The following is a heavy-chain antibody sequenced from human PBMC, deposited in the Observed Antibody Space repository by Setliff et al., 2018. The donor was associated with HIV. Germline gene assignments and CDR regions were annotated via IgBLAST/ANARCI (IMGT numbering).Heavy chain of an antibody. Sequence: GGSLRLSCAASGFTFNSYAMSWVRQAPGKGLEWVSAISGSGGSTYYADSVKGRFTISRDNSKNTLDLQMNSLKAEDTAVYYCAKGRHLLYYFDYWGQGTLVTVSS. CDR2: ISGSGGST. J-gene: IGHJ4*02. V-gene: IGHV3-23*01. CDR1: GFTFNSYA. CDR3: AKGRHLLYYFDY. D-gene: IGHD1-26*01.